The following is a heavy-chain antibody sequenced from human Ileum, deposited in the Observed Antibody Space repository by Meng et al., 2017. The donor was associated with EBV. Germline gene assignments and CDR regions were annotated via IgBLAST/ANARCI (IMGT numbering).Heavy chain of an antibody. V-gene: IGHV3-74*03. Sequence: HLVESGGALVQPGGSLSLSCAASEFTFSSYWLHWVRQAPGEGLVWVSRINEDGATTTYADSVKGRFTISRDNAKNKLYLQMNSLRAEDTAVYYCSRDLAGSDDYWGQGTLVTVSS. CDR3: SRDLAGSDDY. CDR2: INEDGATT. J-gene: IGHJ4*02. CDR1: EFTFSSYW. D-gene: IGHD1-14*01.